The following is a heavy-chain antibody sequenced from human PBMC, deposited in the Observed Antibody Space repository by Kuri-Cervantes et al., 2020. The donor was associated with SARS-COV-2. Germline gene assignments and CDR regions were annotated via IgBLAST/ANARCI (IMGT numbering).Heavy chain of an antibody. V-gene: IGHV1-46*01. Sequence: ASVKVSCKASGYTFTSYYMHWVRQAPGQGLEWMGIINPSGGSTSYAQKFQGRVTMTRDTSTSTAYMELSSLRSEDTAVYYCARDALPTIFGVVIIYWFDPWGQGTLVTVSS. D-gene: IGHD3-3*01. J-gene: IGHJ5*02. CDR3: ARDALPTIFGVVIIYWFDP. CDR2: INPSGGST. CDR1: GYTFTSYY.